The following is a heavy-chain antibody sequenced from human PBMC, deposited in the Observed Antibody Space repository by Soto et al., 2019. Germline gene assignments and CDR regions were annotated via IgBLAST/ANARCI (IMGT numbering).Heavy chain of an antibody. J-gene: IGHJ4*02. V-gene: IGHV5-10-1*01. CDR2: IDPSDSYT. CDR1: GYSFTSYW. Sequence: GEALKISCKGSGYSFTSYWISWGRQMPGKGLEWMGRIDPSDSYTNYSPSFQGHVTISADKSISTAYLQWSSLKASDTAMYYCVRQEWCGDYIDFDYWGQGTLVTVSS. D-gene: IGHD3-10*01. CDR3: VRQEWCGDYIDFDY.